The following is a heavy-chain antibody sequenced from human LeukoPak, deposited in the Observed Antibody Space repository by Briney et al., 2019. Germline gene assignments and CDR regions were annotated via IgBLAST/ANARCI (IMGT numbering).Heavy chain of an antibody. V-gene: IGHV4-59*01. D-gene: IGHD6-13*01. CDR1: GGSISSYY. CDR3: ARAKAAAGIDYFDY. Sequence: TLSLTCTVSGGSISSYYWSWIRQPPGRGLEWIGYIYYSGSTSYNPFPKGRVTISVDTSKNQFSLKLSSVTAADTAVYYCARAKAAAGIDYFDYWGQGTLVTVSS. J-gene: IGHJ4*02. CDR2: IYYSGST.